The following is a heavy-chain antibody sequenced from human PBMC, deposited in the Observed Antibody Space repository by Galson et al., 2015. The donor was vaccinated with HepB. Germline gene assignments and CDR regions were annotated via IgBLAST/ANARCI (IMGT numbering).Heavy chain of an antibody. V-gene: IGHV3-33*01. D-gene: IGHD1-26*01. CDR2: IWYDGSNK. J-gene: IGHJ4*02. Sequence: SLRLSCAASGFTFSSYGMHWVRQAPGKGLEWVAVIWYDGSNKYYADSVKGRFTISRDNSKNTLYLQMNSLRAEDTAVYYCARVVGATFGIFDYWGQGTLVTVSS. CDR1: GFTFSSYG. CDR3: ARVVGATFGIFDY.